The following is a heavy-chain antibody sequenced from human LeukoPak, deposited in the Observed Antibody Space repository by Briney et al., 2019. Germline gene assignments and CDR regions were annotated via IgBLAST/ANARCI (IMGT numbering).Heavy chain of an antibody. V-gene: IGHV1-8*01. D-gene: IGHD6-13*01. J-gene: IGHJ5*02. CDR1: GYTFTGYD. Sequence: ASVKVSCKASGYTFTGYDINWVRQATGQGLEWMGWMNPNSGNTGYAQKFQGRVTMTRNTSISTAYMELSSLRSEDTAVYYCARLGVSRSPYSSSWYDWFDPWGQGTLVTVSS. CDR3: ARLGVSRSPYSSSWYDWFDP. CDR2: MNPNSGNT.